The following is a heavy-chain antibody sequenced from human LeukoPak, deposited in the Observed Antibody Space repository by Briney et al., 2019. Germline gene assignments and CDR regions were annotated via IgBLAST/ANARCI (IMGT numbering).Heavy chain of an antibody. D-gene: IGHD2/OR15-2a*01. CDR1: GFTFRSYT. Sequence: GGSLRLSCAASGFTFRSYTMHWVRQAPGKGLEWVAVILYDGRTTNYAESVRGRFTISRDTSENTLFLQMNNLRPGDTAIYYCAREIRGSAFSFDYWGQGTLVTVSS. V-gene: IGHV3-30*04. J-gene: IGHJ4*02. CDR3: AREIRGSAFSFDY. CDR2: ILYDGRTT.